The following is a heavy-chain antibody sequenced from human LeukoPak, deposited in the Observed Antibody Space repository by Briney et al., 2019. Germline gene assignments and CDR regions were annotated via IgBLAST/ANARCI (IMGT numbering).Heavy chain of an antibody. J-gene: IGHJ5*02. Sequence: ASVKVSCKASGYSFINYGITWVRQAPGHGLEWMGWSSPYNGKTNYAQKFQGRVTMTTDTSTNTAYMELRSLRSEDTAVYYCARGGIDIVTVPVSNWFDPWGQGALVTVSS. D-gene: IGHD2/OR15-2a*01. CDR2: SSPYNGKT. CDR3: ARGGIDIVTVPVSNWFDP. V-gene: IGHV1-18*01. CDR1: GYSFINYG.